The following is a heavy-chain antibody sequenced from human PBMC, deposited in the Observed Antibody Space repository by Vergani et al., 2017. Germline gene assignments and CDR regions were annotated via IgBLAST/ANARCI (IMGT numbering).Heavy chain of an antibody. CDR3: ASLLGTGNTPDDY. V-gene: IGHV3-30*04. CDR1: GFTFSSYA. Sequence: QVQLVESGGGVVQPGRSLRLSCAASGFTFSSYAMHWVRQAPGKGLEGVAGISYDGSNKYYADSVKGRFTISRDNAKNSRYLQMNSLGAEDTAVDYCASLLGTGNTPDDYWGQGTLVTVSS. CDR2: ISYDGSNK. J-gene: IGHJ4*02. D-gene: IGHD3/OR15-3a*01.